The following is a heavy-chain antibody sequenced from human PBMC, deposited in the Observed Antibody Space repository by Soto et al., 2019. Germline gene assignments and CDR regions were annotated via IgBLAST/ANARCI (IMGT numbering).Heavy chain of an antibody. D-gene: IGHD6-13*01. CDR1: GYSFTSYW. CDR3: ARRGAAVGVLPWYGMDV. V-gene: IGHV5-10-1*01. Sequence: PGESLKISCKGSGYSFTSYWISWVRQMPGKGLEWMGRIDPSDSYTNYSPSFQGHVTISADKSISTAYLQWSSLKASDTAMYYCARRGAAVGVLPWYGMDVWGQGTTVTVSS. CDR2: IDPSDSYT. J-gene: IGHJ6*02.